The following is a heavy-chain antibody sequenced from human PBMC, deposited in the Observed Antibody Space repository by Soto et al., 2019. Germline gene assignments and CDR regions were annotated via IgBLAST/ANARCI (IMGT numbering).Heavy chain of an antibody. CDR2: IRSKTDGGTT. D-gene: IGHD6-13*01. Sequence: ESGGDLVEPGGSLRLSCAASGITFSNAWMNWVRQAPGKGLEYIGRIRSKTDGGTTEYAAPVEGRFTISRDDSKNTLYLQMGGLKTEDAAVHYCTTTRPGTNVFDNWGQGTLVTVSS. J-gene: IGHJ3*02. V-gene: IGHV3-15*01. CDR1: GITFSNAW. CDR3: TTTRPGTNVFDN.